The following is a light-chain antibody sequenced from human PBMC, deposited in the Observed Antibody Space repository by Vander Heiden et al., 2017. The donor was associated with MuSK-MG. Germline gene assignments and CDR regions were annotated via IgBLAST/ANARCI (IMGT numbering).Light chain of an antibody. CDR1: QGISNY. V-gene: IGKV1-27*01. J-gene: IGKJ3*01. CDR3: QKYNSAPFT. CDR2: AAS. Sequence: DIQMTQSPSSLSASVGDRVTITCRASQGISNYLAWYQQKPGKVPKLLIYAASTLQSVVPSRFSGSGSETDFTLTISSLQPEDVATYYFQKYNSAPFTFGPGTKVDIK.